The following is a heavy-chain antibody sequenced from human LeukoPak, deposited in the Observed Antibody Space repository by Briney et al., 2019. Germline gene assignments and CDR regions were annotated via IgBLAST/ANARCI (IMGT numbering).Heavy chain of an antibody. V-gene: IGHV3-48*04. CDR1: GFTFSSYS. Sequence: GGSLRLSCAASGFTFSSYSMNWVRQAPGKGLEWVSYISTSNSPIHYTDSVKGRFTISRDNAKNSLYLQMNSLRAEDTAVYYCARDWYIGILTGYYREWFDPWGQGTLVTVSS. CDR3: ARDWYIGILTGYYREWFDP. D-gene: IGHD3-9*01. J-gene: IGHJ5*02. CDR2: ISTSNSPI.